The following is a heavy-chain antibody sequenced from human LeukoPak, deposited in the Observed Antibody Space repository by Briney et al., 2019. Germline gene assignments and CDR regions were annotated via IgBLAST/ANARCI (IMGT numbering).Heavy chain of an antibody. V-gene: IGHV1-18*01. CDR2: ISAYNGNT. CDR1: GYTFTSYG. CDR3: ARATTPYYDSSL. D-gene: IGHD3-22*01. Sequence: ASVKVSCKASGYTFTSYGISWVRQAPGQGLEWMGWISAYNGNTNYAQRPQGRVTMTTDTSTSTAYMELRSLRSDDTAVYYCARATTPYYDSSLWGQGTLVTVSS. J-gene: IGHJ4*02.